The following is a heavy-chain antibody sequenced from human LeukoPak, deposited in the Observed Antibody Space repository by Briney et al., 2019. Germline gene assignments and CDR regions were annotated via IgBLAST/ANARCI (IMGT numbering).Heavy chain of an antibody. Sequence: PSETLSLTCAVYGGSFSGYYWSWIRQPPGKGLEWIGEINHSGSTNYNPSLKSRVTISVDTSKNHFSLKLTSVTAADTAVYYCARGPWELDHWGQGTLVTVSS. CDR3: ARGPWELDH. J-gene: IGHJ4*02. D-gene: IGHD1-1*01. CDR2: INHSGST. V-gene: IGHV4-34*01. CDR1: GGSFSGYY.